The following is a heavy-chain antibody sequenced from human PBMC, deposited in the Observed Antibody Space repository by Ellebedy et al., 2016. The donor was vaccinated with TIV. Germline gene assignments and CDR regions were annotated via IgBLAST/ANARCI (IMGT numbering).Heavy chain of an antibody. Sequence: MPSETLSLTCTVSGDSIPSSNFYWGLIRQPPGKGLEWIGSFFYGGSTYYHPSLKSRVTISPDTSKNQFSMTLRSVTAADTAVYYCARHFLVGRLWFGSRSGFDIWGQGTMVTVSS. V-gene: IGHV4-39*01. J-gene: IGHJ3*02. CDR1: GDSIPSSNFY. CDR3: ARHFLVGRLWFGSRSGFDI. CDR2: FFYGGST. D-gene: IGHD3-10*01.